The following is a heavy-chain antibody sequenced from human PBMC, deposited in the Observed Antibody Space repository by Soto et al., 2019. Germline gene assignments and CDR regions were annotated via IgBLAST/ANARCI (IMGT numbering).Heavy chain of an antibody. V-gene: IGHV4-59*01. CDR2: IYYSGST. D-gene: IGHD2-15*01. Sequence: SETLSLTCTVSGGSISSYYWSWIRQPPGKGLEWIGYIYYSGSTNYNPSLKSRVTISVDTAKNQFSLKLNSVTAADTAVYYCARSGGSLDYWGKGTLVTVSS. CDR3: ARSGGSLDY. CDR1: GGSISSYY. J-gene: IGHJ4*02.